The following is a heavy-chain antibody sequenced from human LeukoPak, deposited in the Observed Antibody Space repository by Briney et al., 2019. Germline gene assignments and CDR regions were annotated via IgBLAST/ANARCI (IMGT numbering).Heavy chain of an antibody. D-gene: IGHD2-2*02. CDR1: GGSISTYY. Sequence: SDTLSLSCSVSGGSISTYYWSWIRQSPGKGLEWIGYIYHNGDTNYNPSFKSRVTTSVDTSKTQLSLRLMSVTASDKAIYYYAGHSYTLLDYRGQERLDSDSS. J-gene: IGHJ4*02. V-gene: IGHV4-59*08. CDR3: AGHSYTLLDY. CDR2: IYHNGDT.